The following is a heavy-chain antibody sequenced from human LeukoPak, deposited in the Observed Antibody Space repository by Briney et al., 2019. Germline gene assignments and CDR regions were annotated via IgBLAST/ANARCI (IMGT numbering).Heavy chain of an antibody. Sequence: SVKVSCKASGGTFSSYAISWVRQAPGQGLEWMGGIIPIFGTANYAQKFQGRVTMTTDTSTSTAYMELRSLRSDDTAVYYCARDAVIKGFDPWGQGTLVTVSS. CDR1: GGTFSSYA. CDR2: IIPIFGTA. V-gene: IGHV1-69*05. CDR3: ARDAVIKGFDP. J-gene: IGHJ5*02. D-gene: IGHD3-16*02.